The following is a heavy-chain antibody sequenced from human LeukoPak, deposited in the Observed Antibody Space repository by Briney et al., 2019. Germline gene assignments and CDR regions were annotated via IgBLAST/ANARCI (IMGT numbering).Heavy chain of an antibody. CDR1: GFTFSNYW. V-gene: IGHV3-7*01. CDR2: IKQDGSEK. J-gene: IGHJ6*02. CDR3: ARDYYYGMDV. Sequence: PGGSLRLSCAASGFTFSNYWMSWVRQAPGKGLEWVANIKQDGSEKYYVDSVKGRFTISRDNAKNSLYLQMNSLRAEDTAVYYCARDYYYGMDVWGQGTTVTVSS.